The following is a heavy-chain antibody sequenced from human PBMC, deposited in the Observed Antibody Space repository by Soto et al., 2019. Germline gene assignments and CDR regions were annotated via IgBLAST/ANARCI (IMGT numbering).Heavy chain of an antibody. D-gene: IGHD3-3*01. CDR2: IYYSGST. CDR3: GRNSNYPHHYYVFWGVYYKGLPFDY. CDR1: GGSISSYY. J-gene: IGHJ4*02. Sequence: SSETLSLTCTVSGGSISSYYWSWIRQPPGKGLEWIGYIYYSGSTNYNPSLKSRVTISVDTSKNQFSLKLSSVTAADTAVYYCGRNSNYPHHYYVFWGVYYKGLPFDYWGQGTRVTVSS. V-gene: IGHV4-59*08.